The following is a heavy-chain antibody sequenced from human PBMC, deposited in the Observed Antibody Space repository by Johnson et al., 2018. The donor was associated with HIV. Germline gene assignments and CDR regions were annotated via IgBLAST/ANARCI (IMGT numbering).Heavy chain of an antibody. CDR2: ISGSGGTT. CDR1: GFTFSSYA. CDR3: LYAFDI. J-gene: IGHJ3*02. V-gene: IGHV3-23*04. Sequence: MQLVESGGGLVQPGGSLRLSCAASGFTFSSYAMSWVRQAPGKGLEWVSAISGSGGTTYYADSVKGRFTISRDDSKNTAYLQMNSLKTEDTAVYYCLYAFDIWGQGTMVTVSS.